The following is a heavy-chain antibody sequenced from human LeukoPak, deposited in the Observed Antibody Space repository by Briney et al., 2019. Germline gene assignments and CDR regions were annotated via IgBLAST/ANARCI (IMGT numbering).Heavy chain of an antibody. CDR2: INPNSGGT. CDR1: GYTFTGYY. V-gene: IGHV1-2*02. J-gene: IGHJ4*02. Sequence: ASVKVSCKASGYTFTGYYIHWVRQAPGQGLEWMGWINPNSGGTNYAQKFQGRVTMTRDTSISTAYMELSRLRSDDTAVYYCARDFPLYSGYDGGFDYWGQGTQVTVSS. CDR3: ARDFPLYSGYDGGFDY. D-gene: IGHD5-12*01.